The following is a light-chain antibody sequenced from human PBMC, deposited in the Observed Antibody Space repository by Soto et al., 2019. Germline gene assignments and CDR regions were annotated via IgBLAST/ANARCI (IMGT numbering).Light chain of an antibody. Sequence: EILLTQAPVTLSLSPGARASLPWRDSQSVSTTYLAWYQQKPGQAPRLLTLGASSRGTGIPDRFSGSGSGTDFTLTISRLEPEDFAVYYCQQYGSSPITFGHGTRLEIK. CDR3: QQYGSSPIT. V-gene: IGKV3-20*01. CDR2: GAS. J-gene: IGKJ5*01. CDR1: QSVSTTY.